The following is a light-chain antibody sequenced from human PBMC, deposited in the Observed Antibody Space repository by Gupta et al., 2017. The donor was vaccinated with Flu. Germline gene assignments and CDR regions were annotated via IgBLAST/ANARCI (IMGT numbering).Light chain of an antibody. J-gene: IGKJ2*01. Sequence: EIVLTQSPGTLSLSPGERATLSCRASQSVNNNLLTWYQQKPGQAPRLLIYGASSRATGIPDRFSGSGSGTEFTLTIRRLEPEDFAVYYCHQEGISLYTFGQGTKMEIK. V-gene: IGKV3-20*01. CDR1: QSVNNNL. CDR2: GAS. CDR3: HQEGISLYT.